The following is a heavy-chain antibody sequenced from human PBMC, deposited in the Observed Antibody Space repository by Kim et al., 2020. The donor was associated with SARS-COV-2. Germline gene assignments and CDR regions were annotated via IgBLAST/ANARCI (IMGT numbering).Heavy chain of an antibody. CDR1: GFTFDTYA. D-gene: IGHD3-22*01. CDR3: AKVVVMDGYNYYYYYGMDV. J-gene: IGHJ6*02. Sequence: GGSLRLSCVASGFTFDTYAMSWVRQAPGKGLEWVSVISGNGVNKFYADSVRGRLTVSRDISKNTLYLQMNSLRDEDTALYYCAKVVVMDGYNYYYYYGMDVWGQGTAVTVSS. CDR2: ISGNGVNK. V-gene: IGHV3-23*01.